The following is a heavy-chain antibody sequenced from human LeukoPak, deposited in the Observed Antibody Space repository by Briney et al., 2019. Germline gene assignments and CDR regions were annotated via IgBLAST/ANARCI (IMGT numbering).Heavy chain of an antibody. V-gene: IGHV1-24*01. CDR1: GYTLTELS. D-gene: IGHD3-10*01. CDR3: ATAYYGSGSYYTHTYYMDV. J-gene: IGHJ6*03. Sequence: ASVKVSXKVSGYTLTELSMHWVRQAPGKGLEWMGGFDPEDGETIYAQKFQGRVTMTEDTSTDTAYMELSSLRSEDTAVYYCATAYYGSGSYYTHTYYMDVWGKGTTVTVSS. CDR2: FDPEDGET.